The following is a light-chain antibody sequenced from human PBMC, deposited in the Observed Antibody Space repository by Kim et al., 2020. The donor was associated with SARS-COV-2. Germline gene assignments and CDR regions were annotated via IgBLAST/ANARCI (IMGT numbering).Light chain of an antibody. J-gene: IGLJ3*02. V-gene: IGLV2-14*03. Sequence: QSALTQPASVSGSPGQSITISCVGAYYYVSWYQQHPGKVPKLLISNVNKRPAGVSNRFSGSKSGNTASLTISGLQAEDEADYYCSSYTSSNTWVFGGGTKVTVL. CDR1: GAYYY. CDR3: SSYTSSNTWV. CDR2: NVN.